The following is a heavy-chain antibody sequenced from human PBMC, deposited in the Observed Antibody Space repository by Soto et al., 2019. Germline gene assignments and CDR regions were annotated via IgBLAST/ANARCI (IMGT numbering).Heavy chain of an antibody. V-gene: IGHV1-18*01. D-gene: IGHD3-3*01. CDR3: ARSIFGVAEKKTSFDY. CDR1: GYTFTSYG. CDR2: ISAYNGNT. Sequence: ASVKVSCKASGYTFTSYGTSWVRQAPGQGLEWMGWISAYNGNTNYAQKLQGRVTMTTDTSTSTAYMELRSLRSDDTAVYYCARSIFGVAEKKTSFDYWGQGTLVTVSS. J-gene: IGHJ4*02.